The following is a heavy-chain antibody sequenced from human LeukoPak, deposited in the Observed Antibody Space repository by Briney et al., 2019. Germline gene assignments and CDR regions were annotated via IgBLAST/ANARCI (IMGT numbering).Heavy chain of an antibody. Sequence: PSGTLSLTCAVSGGSISNSNWWSWVRQTPGKGLEWIGEIYHSGTNYNPSLKSRVTMSIDKSKNQFSLKLSSVTAADTAVYYCARGPVGGSYYFDYWGQGTPVTVSS. D-gene: IGHD3-10*01. CDR3: ARGPVGGSYYFDY. CDR1: GGSISNSNW. J-gene: IGHJ4*02. CDR2: IYHSGT. V-gene: IGHV4-4*02.